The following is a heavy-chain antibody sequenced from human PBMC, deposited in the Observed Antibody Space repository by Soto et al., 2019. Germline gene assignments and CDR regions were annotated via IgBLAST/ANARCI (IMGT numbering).Heavy chain of an antibody. D-gene: IGHD3-22*01. CDR3: ARNYDSSGYSGDY. Sequence: ASVKVSCKASGYTFTSYYMHWVRQTPGQGLEWIGIINPSGGSTSYAQKFQGRVTMTIDISTSTVYMELSSLRSVDTAVYYCARNYDSSGYSGDYWGQGTLVTVSS. CDR2: INPSGGST. J-gene: IGHJ4*02. V-gene: IGHV1-46*01. CDR1: GYTFTSYY.